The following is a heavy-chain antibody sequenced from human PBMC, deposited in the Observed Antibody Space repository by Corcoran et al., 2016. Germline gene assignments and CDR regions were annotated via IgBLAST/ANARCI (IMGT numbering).Heavy chain of an antibody. Sequence: EVQLVQSGAEVKKPGESLKISCKGSGYSFTSYWIGWVRKRPGKGLEWVGSSYPGDSDTRYSPSFPGQVPISADKSISTSYLQWSRLKASDTSMYYCARRGWFGEYLYFHYWGQGTLVTVSS. J-gene: IGHJ4*02. CDR2: SYPGDSDT. CDR1: GYSFTSYW. D-gene: IGHD3-10*01. V-gene: IGHV5-51*01. CDR3: ARRGWFGEYLYFHY.